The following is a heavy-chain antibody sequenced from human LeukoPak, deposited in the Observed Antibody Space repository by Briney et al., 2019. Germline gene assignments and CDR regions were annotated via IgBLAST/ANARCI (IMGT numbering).Heavy chain of an antibody. CDR2: IRSKAYGGTT. CDR3: TREESGYSYGYGGDY. J-gene: IGHJ4*02. D-gene: IGHD5-18*01. Sequence: GGSLRLSCAASGFTFDDYAMHWVRQAPGKGLEWVGFIRSKAYGGTTEYAASVKGRFTISRDDSKSIAYLQMNSLKTEDTAVYYCTREESGYSYGYGGDYWGQGTLVTVSS. CDR1: GFTFDDYA. V-gene: IGHV3-49*04.